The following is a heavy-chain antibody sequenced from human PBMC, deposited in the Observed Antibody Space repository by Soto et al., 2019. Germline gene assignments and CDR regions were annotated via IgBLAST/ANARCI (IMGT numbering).Heavy chain of an antibody. V-gene: IGHV3-23*01. CDR1: GFTFSSYA. CDR2: ISGSGDST. J-gene: IGHJ1*01. CDR3: ARDVEISGWYYFQH. Sequence: EVQLLESGGGLVQPGGSLRLSCAASGFTFSSYAMNWVRQAPGKGLEWVSTISGSGDSTYYADSVKGRFTISSDNSKNTLYLHMNSLRAEDTARYFCARDVEISGWYYFQHWGQGTLVTVSS. D-gene: IGHD6-19*01.